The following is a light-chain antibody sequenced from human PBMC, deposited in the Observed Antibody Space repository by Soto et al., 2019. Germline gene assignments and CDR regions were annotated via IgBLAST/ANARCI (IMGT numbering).Light chain of an antibody. Sequence: TCRASQAILTYLNWLQQKAGKAPEVLIYDASGLRSGVPSRFTGRGSATEFTLTITSLQREDAGTDFCPQTFSPDVTFGGGTKVDI. CDR1: QAILTY. J-gene: IGKJ4*01. CDR3: PQTFSPDVT. CDR2: DAS. V-gene: IGKV1-39*01.